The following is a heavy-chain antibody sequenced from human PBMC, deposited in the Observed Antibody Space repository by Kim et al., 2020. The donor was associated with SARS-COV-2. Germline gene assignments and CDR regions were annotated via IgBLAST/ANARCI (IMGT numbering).Heavy chain of an antibody. D-gene: IGHD6-19*01. CDR3: ASPAVAGRGDAFDI. J-gene: IGHJ3*02. CDR1: GGTFSSYA. CDR2: IIPILGIA. Sequence: SVKVSCKASGGTFSSYAISWVRQAPGQGLEWMGRIIPILGIANYAQKFQGRVTITADKSTSTAYMELSSLRSEDTAVYYCASPAVAGRGDAFDIWGQGTMVTVSS. V-gene: IGHV1-69*04.